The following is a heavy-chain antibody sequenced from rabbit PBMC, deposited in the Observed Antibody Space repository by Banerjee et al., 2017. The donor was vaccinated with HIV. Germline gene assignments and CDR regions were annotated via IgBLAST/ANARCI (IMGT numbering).Heavy chain of an antibody. Sequence: QEQLEESGGDLVKPEGSLTLTCTASGFSFSFKYVMCWVRQAPGKGLEWIACIYGGSSGSTAYATWAKGRFTISKPSSTTVTLQMTSLTAADTATYFCARSYPDYGDAMGNLWGPGTLVTVS. CDR3: ARSYPDYGDAMGNL. CDR1: GFSFSFKYV. D-gene: IGHD2-1*01. CDR2: IYGGSSGST. J-gene: IGHJ4*01. V-gene: IGHV1S45*01.